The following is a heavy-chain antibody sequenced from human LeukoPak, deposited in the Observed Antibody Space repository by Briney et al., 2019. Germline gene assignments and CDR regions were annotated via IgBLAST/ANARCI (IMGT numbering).Heavy chain of an antibody. CDR2: IIPIFATA. D-gene: IGHD2-2*02. CDR3: ARGYCSSTSCYTMDHWFDP. V-gene: IGHV1-69*05. CDR1: GGTFSSYA. Sequence: SVKVSCKASGGTFSSYAISWVRQAPGQGLEWMGGIIPIFATANYAQKFQGRVTITTDESARTAYMELSSLRSEDTAVYYCARGYCSSTSCYTMDHWFDPWGQGTLVTVSS. J-gene: IGHJ5*02.